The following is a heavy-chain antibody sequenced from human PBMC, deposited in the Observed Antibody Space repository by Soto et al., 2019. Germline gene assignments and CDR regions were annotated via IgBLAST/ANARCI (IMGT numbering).Heavy chain of an antibody. V-gene: IGHV4-39*02. CDR1: GGSISSSSYY. Sequence: SETQSLTCTASGGSISSSSYYWVWIRTPPGKGLEWIGSIYYSGTTYYNPSLKSRVTISVDTSKIQFSLKLRSVTAADPAVYHCARESPDYLGSVGGFDPWGQGNLVSVS. J-gene: IGHJ5*02. CDR2: IYYSGTT. D-gene: IGHD4-17*01. CDR3: ARESPDYLGSVGGFDP.